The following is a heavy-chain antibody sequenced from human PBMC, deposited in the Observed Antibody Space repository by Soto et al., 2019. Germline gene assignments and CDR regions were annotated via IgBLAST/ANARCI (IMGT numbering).Heavy chain of an antibody. CDR1: GDSISSYY. V-gene: IGHV4-59*01. D-gene: IGHD3-3*01. Sequence: SETLSLTCTVSGDSISSYYWSWIRQPPGKGLEWIGYIYYSGSTNYNPSLKSRVTISVDTSKNQFSLKLSSVTAADTAVYYCARVNVLRFLEWPRGMDVWGQGTTVTVSS. CDR3: ARVNVLRFLEWPRGMDV. CDR2: IYYSGST. J-gene: IGHJ6*02.